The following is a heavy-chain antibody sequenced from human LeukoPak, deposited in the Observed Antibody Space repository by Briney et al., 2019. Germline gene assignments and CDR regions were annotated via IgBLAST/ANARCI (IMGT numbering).Heavy chain of an antibody. CDR2: IHHSETT. V-gene: IGHV4-4*02. CDR1: GDSISSNNW. Sequence: SETLSLTCAVSGDSISSNNWWSWVRQPPGKGLEWIGEIHHSETTFYNPSLKSRVTISVDKSKNQFSLKVGSVTAADTAVYFCARGANWGQGALDTVSS. CDR3: ARGAN. J-gene: IGHJ4*02.